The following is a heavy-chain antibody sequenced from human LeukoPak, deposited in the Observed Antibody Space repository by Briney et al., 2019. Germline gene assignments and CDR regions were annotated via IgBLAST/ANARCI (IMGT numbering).Heavy chain of an antibody. D-gene: IGHD4-17*01. CDR2: IYYSGST. V-gene: IGHV4-59*08. Sequence: SETLSLTCTVSGGSISSYYWSWIRQPPGKGLEWIGYIYYSGSTNYNPSFRSRVTISVDTSKNQFSLKLSSVTAADTAVYYCARGGNYGDYDGYFDHWGQGTLVTVSS. CDR3: ARGGNYGDYDGYFDH. J-gene: IGHJ4*02. CDR1: GGSISSYY.